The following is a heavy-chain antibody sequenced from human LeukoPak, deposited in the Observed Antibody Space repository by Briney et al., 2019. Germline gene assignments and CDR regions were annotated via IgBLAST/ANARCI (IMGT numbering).Heavy chain of an antibody. CDR1: GFTFSSYA. Sequence: GGSLRLSCAASGFTFSSYAMHWVRQAPGKGLEYVSAISSNGGSTYYAYSVKGRFTISRDNSKNTLYLQMGSLRAEDMAVYYCARPERGSYYYFWGQGTLVTVSS. CDR2: ISSNGGST. D-gene: IGHD1-26*01. J-gene: IGHJ4*02. V-gene: IGHV3-64*01. CDR3: ARPERGSYYYF.